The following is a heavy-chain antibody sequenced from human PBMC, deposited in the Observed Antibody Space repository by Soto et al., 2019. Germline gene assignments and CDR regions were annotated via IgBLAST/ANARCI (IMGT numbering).Heavy chain of an antibody. J-gene: IGHJ4*02. CDR3: AKGYSSGWSWDYFDY. D-gene: IGHD6-19*01. Sequence: QVQLVESGGGVVQPGRSLRLSCAASGFTFSSYGMHWVRQAPGKGLEWVAVISYDGSNKYYADSVKGRFTISRDNSKNTLYLQMNSLRAEDTAVYYCAKGYSSGWSWDYFDYWGQGTLVTVSS. CDR2: ISYDGSNK. V-gene: IGHV3-30*18. CDR1: GFTFSSYG.